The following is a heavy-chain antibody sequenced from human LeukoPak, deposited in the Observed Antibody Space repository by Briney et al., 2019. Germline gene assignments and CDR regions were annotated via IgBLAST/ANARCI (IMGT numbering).Heavy chain of an antibody. J-gene: IGHJ4*02. Sequence: SETLSLTCTVSGGSISSSSYYWGWIRQPPGKGLEWIGSIYYSGSTYYNPSLKSRVTISVDTSKNQFSLKLSSVTAADTAVYYCAREDSSGSYWGDYWGQGTLVTVSS. V-gene: IGHV4-39*02. CDR2: IYYSGST. CDR1: GGSISSSSYY. D-gene: IGHD1-26*01. CDR3: AREDSSGSYWGDY.